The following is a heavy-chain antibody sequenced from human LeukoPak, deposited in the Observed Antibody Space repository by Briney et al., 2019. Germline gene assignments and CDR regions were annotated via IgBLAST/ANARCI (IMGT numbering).Heavy chain of an antibody. Sequence: SETLSLTCTVSGGSISSSSYYWGWIRQPPGKGLEWIGSIYYSGSTYYNPSLKSRVTISVDTSKNQFSLKLSSVTAADTAMYYCARALQPYCSSTSCYMGNWFDPWGQGTLVTVSS. V-gene: IGHV4-39*07. J-gene: IGHJ5*02. CDR1: GGSISSSSYY. D-gene: IGHD2-2*02. CDR3: ARALQPYCSSTSCYMGNWFDP. CDR2: IYYSGST.